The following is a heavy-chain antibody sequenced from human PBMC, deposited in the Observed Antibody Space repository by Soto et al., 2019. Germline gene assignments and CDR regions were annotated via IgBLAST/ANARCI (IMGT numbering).Heavy chain of an antibody. J-gene: IGHJ4*02. CDR3: PSDKITGLFDY. CDR1: GGSFSGYY. V-gene: IGHV4-34*01. Sequence: QVQLQQWGAGLLKPSETLSLTCAVYGGSFSGYYWTWIRQPPGTGLEWIGEINHSGSTNYNPSLKSRVTISVDTTKNQFSLKLTSVTAADTAVYYWPSDKITGLFDYWGQGTLVTVSS. D-gene: IGHD2-8*02. CDR2: INHSGST.